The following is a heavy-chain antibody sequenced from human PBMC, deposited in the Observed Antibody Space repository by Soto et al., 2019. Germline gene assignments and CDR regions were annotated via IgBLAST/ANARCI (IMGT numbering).Heavy chain of an antibody. CDR3: TRRTDYYGSGSYYKRY. CDR1: GFTFGDYA. V-gene: IGHV3-49*03. D-gene: IGHD3-10*01. Sequence: GGSLRLSCTASGFTFGDYAMSWFRQAPGKGLEWVGFIRSKAYGGTTEYAASVKGRFTISRDDSKSIAYLQMNSLKTEDTAVYYCTRRTDYYGSGSYYKRYWGQGTLVTVSS. CDR2: IRSKAYGGTT. J-gene: IGHJ4*02.